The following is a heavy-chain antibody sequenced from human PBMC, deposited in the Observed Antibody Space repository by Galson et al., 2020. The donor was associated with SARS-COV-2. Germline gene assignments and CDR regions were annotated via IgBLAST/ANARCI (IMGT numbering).Heavy chain of an antibody. Sequence: SETLSLTCTASKGSLNGYYWSWIRQPPGKGLEWVGYILYSGNTTYNPSLRSRATISVDTSKNQSALKLSSVTAADTAVYYCARYGGPVDNWGQGAPVTVSS. CDR2: ILYSGNT. CDR3: ARYGGPVDN. V-gene: IGHV4-59*01. D-gene: IGHD3-16*01. J-gene: IGHJ4*02. CDR1: KGSLNGYY.